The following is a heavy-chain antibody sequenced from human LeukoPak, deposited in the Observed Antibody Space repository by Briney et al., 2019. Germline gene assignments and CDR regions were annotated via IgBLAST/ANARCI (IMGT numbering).Heavy chain of an antibody. CDR2: MNPNSGNT. J-gene: IGHJ4*02. CDR1: GYTFTSYD. V-gene: IGHV1-8*01. CDR3: ARGSLRRDYYDSRGQDY. Sequence: ASVKVSCKASGYTFTSYDINWVRQATGQGLEWMGWMNPNSGNTGYAQKFQGRVTMTGNTSISTAYMELSSLRSEDTAVYYCARGSLRRDYYDSRGQDYWGQGTLGTVSS. D-gene: IGHD3-22*01.